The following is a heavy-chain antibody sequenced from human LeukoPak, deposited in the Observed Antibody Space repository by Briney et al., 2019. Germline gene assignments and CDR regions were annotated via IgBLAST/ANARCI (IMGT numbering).Heavy chain of an antibody. D-gene: IGHD5-12*01. Sequence: SETLSLTCTVSGGSISSGDYYWSWIRQPPGKGLEWIGYIYYSGSTYYNPSLKSRVTISVDTSKNQFSLKLSSVTAADTAVYYCAREGGYSGHRTHYGMDVWGQGTTVTVSS. J-gene: IGHJ6*02. CDR2: IYYSGST. CDR1: GGSISSGDYY. CDR3: AREGGYSGHRTHYGMDV. V-gene: IGHV4-30-4*01.